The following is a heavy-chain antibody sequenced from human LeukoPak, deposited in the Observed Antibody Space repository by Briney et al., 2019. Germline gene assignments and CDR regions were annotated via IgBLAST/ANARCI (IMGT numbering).Heavy chain of an antibody. J-gene: IGHJ4*02. CDR1: GGSISSYY. V-gene: IGHV4-59*08. D-gene: IGHD3-3*01. CDR2: IYYSGST. Sequence: PSETLSPTCTVSGGSISSYYWSWIRQPPGKGLEWIGYIYYSGSTNYNPSLKSRVTISVDTSKNQFSLKLSSVTAADTAVYYCARQSWDDFWSGYLSYYFDYWGQGTLVTVSS. CDR3: ARQSWDDFWSGYLSYYFDY.